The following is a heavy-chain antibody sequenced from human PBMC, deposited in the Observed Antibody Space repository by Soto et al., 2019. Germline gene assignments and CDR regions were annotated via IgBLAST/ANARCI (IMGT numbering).Heavy chain of an antibody. J-gene: IGHJ6*02. D-gene: IGHD3-10*01. CDR2: ISGSGGST. CDR1: GVTFSSWA. V-gene: IGHV3-23*01. CDR3: AGVRGVIIGGMDV. Sequence: GGPLRLDCPAAGVTFSSWAMNSVSQAPGKGLEWVSAISGSGGSTYYADSVKGRFTISRDNSKNTLYLQMNSLRAGDTAVYYCAGVRGVIIGGMDVWGQGTTVTVS.